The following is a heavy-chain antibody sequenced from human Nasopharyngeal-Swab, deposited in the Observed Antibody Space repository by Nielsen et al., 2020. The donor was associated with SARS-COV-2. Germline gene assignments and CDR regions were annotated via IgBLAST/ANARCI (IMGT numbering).Heavy chain of an antibody. Sequence: WIRQPPGKGLEWIGRIYTSGSINYNPSLKSRVTMSVDTSKNQFSLKLSSVTAADTAVYYCARDPYAYSSSWYDDSGYFDYWGQGTLVTVSS. CDR2: IYTSGSI. D-gene: IGHD6-13*01. V-gene: IGHV4-4*07. CDR3: ARDPYAYSSSWYDDSGYFDY. J-gene: IGHJ4*02.